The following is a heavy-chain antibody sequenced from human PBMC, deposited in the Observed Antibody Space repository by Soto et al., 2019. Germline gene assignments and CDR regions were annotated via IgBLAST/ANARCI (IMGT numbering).Heavy chain of an antibody. CDR3: VRENYYYGMDV. J-gene: IGHJ6*02. V-gene: IGHV3-66*01. Sequence: GGSLRLSCAASGFTFSKYRMNWVRQAPGKGLEWVSVIKSGGNTNYADSVEGRFTISRDNSKNTVYLQMNSLRGEDTAVYYCVRENYYYGMDVWGQGTTVTVSS. CDR2: IKSGGNT. CDR1: GFTFSKYR.